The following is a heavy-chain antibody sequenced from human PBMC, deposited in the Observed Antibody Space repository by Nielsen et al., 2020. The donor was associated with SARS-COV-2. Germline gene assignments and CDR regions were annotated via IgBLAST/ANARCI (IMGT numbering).Heavy chain of an antibody. CDR3: ARGNSSGWSYYFDY. CDR2: ISYDGSNE. Sequence: GESLKISCEASGFMFNKYAMHWVRQPPGKGLEWLTIISYDGSNEHYADSVKGRFTISRHNSKNTLYLQMNSLRAEDTAVYCCARGNSSGWSYYFDYWGQGTLVTVSS. V-gene: IGHV3-30*14. J-gene: IGHJ4*02. D-gene: IGHD6-19*01. CDR1: GFMFNKYA.